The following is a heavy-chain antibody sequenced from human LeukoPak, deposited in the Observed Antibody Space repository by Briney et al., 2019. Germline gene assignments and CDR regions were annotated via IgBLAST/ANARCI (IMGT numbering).Heavy chain of an antibody. CDR3: ASTYSSSWNSYGMDV. D-gene: IGHD6-13*01. CDR1: GGSISSYY. V-gene: IGHV4-4*07. CDR2: IYTSGST. Sequence: PSETLSLTCTVSGGSISSYYWSWIRQPAGKGLEWIGRIYTSGSTNYNPSLKSRVTMSVDTSKNQFSLKLSSVTAAVTAVYYCASTYSSSWNSYGMDVWGQGTTVTVSS. J-gene: IGHJ6*02.